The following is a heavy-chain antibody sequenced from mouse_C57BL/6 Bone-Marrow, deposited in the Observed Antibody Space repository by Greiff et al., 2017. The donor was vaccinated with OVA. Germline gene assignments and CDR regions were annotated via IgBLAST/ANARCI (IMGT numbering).Heavy chain of an antibody. D-gene: IGHD1-1*01. Sequence: VQLQQSGPELVKPGASVKISCKASGYTFTDYYMNWVKQSHGKSLEWIGDINPNNGGTSYNQKFKGKATLTVDKSSSTAYMELRSLTSEDSAVYYCARNYYGSLPWFAYWGQGTLVTVSA. V-gene: IGHV1-26*01. J-gene: IGHJ3*01. CDR2: INPNNGGT. CDR1: GYTFTDYY. CDR3: ARNYYGSLPWFAY.